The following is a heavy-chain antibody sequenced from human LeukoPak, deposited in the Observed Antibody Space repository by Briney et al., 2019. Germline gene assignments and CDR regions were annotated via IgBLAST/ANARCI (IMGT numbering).Heavy chain of an antibody. CDR1: GGSISSGSYY. Sequence: PSETLSLTCTVSGGSISSGSYYWSWIRQPAGKGLEWSGYIFYTGTTNYNPSLKSRVTISVDTSNEQFSLKLTSVTAADSAVYYCARSRIEMATISPADYWGQGTLVTVSS. D-gene: IGHD5-24*01. CDR3: ARSRIEMATISPADY. V-gene: IGHV4-61*10. CDR2: IFYTGTT. J-gene: IGHJ4*02.